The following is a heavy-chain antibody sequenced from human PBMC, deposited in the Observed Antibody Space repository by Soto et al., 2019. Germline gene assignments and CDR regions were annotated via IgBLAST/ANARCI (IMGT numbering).Heavy chain of an antibody. V-gene: IGHV3-64D*08. CDR2: ISSNGGST. D-gene: IGHD3-3*01. CDR1: GFTFSSYA. J-gene: IGHJ6*02. Sequence: GGSLRLSCSASGFTFSSYAMHWVRQAPGKGLEYVSAISSNGGSTYYADSVKGRFTISRDNSKNTLYLQMSSLRAEDTAVYYCVKDCLVLRFLEWFAAVAAGDDMDVWGQGTTVTVSS. CDR3: VKDCLVLRFLEWFAAVAAGDDMDV.